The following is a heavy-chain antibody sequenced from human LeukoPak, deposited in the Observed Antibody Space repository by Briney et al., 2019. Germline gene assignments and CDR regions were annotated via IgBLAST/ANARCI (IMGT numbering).Heavy chain of an antibody. CDR3: ARHVGIARTPFDY. Sequence: SETLSLTCAVYGGSFSGYYWSWIRQPPGKGLEWIGEINHSGSTNYNPSLKSRVTISVDTSKNQFSLKLSSVTAADTAVYYCARHVGIARTPFDYWGQGTLVTVSS. D-gene: IGHD6-13*01. CDR2: INHSGST. V-gene: IGHV4-34*01. CDR1: GGSFSGYY. J-gene: IGHJ4*02.